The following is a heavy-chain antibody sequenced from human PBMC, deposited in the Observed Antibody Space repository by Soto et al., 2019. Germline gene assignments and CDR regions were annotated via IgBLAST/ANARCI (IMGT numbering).Heavy chain of an antibody. Sequence: EVQVVESGGGLVQPGGSLRLSCAASGFTFSNHWMHWVRQAPGKGPVWVSRISNAGRDTTYADSVKGRFTISRDNAKNTVYLQMNRLRAEDTAVYHCGRDRPHNWFDPWGQGTPVTVSS. CDR1: GFTFSNHW. J-gene: IGHJ5*02. V-gene: IGHV3-74*03. CDR3: GRDRPHNWFDP. CDR2: ISNAGRDT.